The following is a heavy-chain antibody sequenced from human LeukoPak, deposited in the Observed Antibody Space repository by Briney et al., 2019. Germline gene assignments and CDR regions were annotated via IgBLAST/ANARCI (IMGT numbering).Heavy chain of an antibody. CDR2: IYHTGST. J-gene: IGHJ4*02. Sequence: SETLSLTCAVYGGSFSGYYWSWIRQPPGKGLEWIGEIYHTGSTNYNPSLKSRVTISVDKSKNQFSLNLSSVTAADTAVYYCARDPRMGFDYWGQGTLVTVSS. V-gene: IGHV4-34*01. D-gene: IGHD2-8*01. CDR3: ARDPRMGFDY. CDR1: GGSFSGYY.